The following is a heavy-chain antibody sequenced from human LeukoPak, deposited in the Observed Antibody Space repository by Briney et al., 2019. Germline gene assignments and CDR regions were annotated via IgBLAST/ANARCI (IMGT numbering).Heavy chain of an antibody. CDR1: GFTFSSYA. D-gene: IGHD6-13*01. CDR2: ISYDGSNK. V-gene: IGHV3-30-3*01. Sequence: QAGGSLRLSCAASGFTFSSYAMSWVRQAPGKGLEWVAVISYDGSNKYYADSVKGRFTISRDNSKNTLYLQMNSLRAEDTAVYYCARDSGVRAAAVNRFDPWGQGTLVTVSS. J-gene: IGHJ5*02. CDR3: ARDSGVRAAAVNRFDP.